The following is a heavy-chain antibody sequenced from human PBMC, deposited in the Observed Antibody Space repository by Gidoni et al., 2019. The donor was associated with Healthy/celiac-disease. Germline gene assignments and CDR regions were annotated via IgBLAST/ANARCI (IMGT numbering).Heavy chain of an antibody. CDR2: ISGSGGST. V-gene: IGHV3-23*01. D-gene: IGHD3-22*01. CDR3: AKDGGSGDYYDSSGYYSR. J-gene: IGHJ4*02. Sequence: EVQLLESGGGLVQPGGSLRLSCAASGFTFSSYAMSWVRQAPGKGLEWVSAISGSGGSTYYADSVKGRFTISRDNSKNTLYLQMNSLRAEDTAVYYCAKDGGSGDYYDSSGYYSRWGQGTLVTVSS. CDR1: GFTFSSYA.